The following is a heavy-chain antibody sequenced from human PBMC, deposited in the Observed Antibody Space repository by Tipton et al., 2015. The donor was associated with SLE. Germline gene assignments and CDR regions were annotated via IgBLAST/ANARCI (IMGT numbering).Heavy chain of an antibody. CDR2: MYYSGST. J-gene: IGHJ4*02. V-gene: IGHV4-39*07. Sequence: TLSLTCTVSGGSISSSSYYWGWIRQPPGKGLEWIGSMYYSGSTNYNPSLKSRVTISVDTSKNQFSLKLSSVSAADTAVYYCARDEGYWVDYWGQGTLVTVSS. D-gene: IGHD2-15*01. CDR3: ARDEGYWVDY. CDR1: GGSISSSSYY.